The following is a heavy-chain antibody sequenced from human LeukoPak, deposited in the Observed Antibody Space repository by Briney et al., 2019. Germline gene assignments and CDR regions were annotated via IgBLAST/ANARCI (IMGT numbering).Heavy chain of an antibody. J-gene: IGHJ4*02. CDR3: ASGDGGNSDADY. V-gene: IGHV4-34*01. CDR2: INHSGST. Sequence: SETLSLTCADYGGSFSGYYWSWIRQPPGKGLEWIGEINHSGSTNYNPSLKSRVTISVDTSKNQFSLKLSSVTAADTAVYYCASGDGGNSDADYWGQGTLVTVSS. CDR1: GGSFSGYY. D-gene: IGHD4-23*01.